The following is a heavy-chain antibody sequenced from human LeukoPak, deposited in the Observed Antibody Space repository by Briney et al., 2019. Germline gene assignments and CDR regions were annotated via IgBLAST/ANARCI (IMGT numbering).Heavy chain of an antibody. D-gene: IGHD6-13*01. Sequence: ASVKVSCKASGYTSTSYDINWVRQATGQGLEWMGWMNPNSGNTGYAQKFQGRVTMTRDTSTSTVYMDLSSLRSEDTAMYYCARAPRNSSTMLDYWGQGTLVTVSS. V-gene: IGHV1-8*01. CDR1: GYTSTSYD. CDR2: MNPNSGNT. J-gene: IGHJ4*02. CDR3: ARAPRNSSTMLDY.